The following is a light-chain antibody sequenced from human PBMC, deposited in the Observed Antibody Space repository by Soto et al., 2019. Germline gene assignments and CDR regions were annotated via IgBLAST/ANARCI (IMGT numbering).Light chain of an antibody. V-gene: IGLV2-8*01. CDR3: SSYAGSNVV. Sequence: QSVLTQPPSASGTPGQRVTISCTGTSSDVGTYNYVSWYQKLPGKAPKLLIYEVTKRPSGVPDRFSGSKSGNTASLTVSGLQTEDEADYYCSSYAGSNVVFCGGTKLTVL. CDR2: EVT. CDR1: SSDVGTYNY. J-gene: IGLJ2*01.